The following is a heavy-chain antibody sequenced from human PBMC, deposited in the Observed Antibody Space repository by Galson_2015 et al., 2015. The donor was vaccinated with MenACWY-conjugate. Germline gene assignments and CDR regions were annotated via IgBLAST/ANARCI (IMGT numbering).Heavy chain of an antibody. D-gene: IGHD6-13*01. Sequence: SVKVSCKASGYTFTKNYIHWVRQAPGQGPEWMGMINPNYGSTSYAQKFQDRVTFSRDTSTTTAYMELTSLTSDDTAVYYCAKDEASSWYDYWGQGTLVTVSS. CDR3: AKDEASSWYDY. CDR1: GYTFTKNY. CDR2: INPNYGST. V-gene: IGHV1-46*01. J-gene: IGHJ4*02.